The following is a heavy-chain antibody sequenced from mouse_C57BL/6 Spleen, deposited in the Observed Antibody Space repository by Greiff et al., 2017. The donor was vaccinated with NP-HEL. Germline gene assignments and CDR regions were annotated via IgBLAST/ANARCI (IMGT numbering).Heavy chain of an antibody. J-gene: IGHJ3*01. V-gene: IGHV5-17*01. Sequence: EVMLVESGGGLVKPGGSLKLSCAASGFTFSDYGMHWVRQAPEKGLEWVAYISSGSSTIYYADTVKGRFTISRDNAKNTLFLQMTSLRSEDTAMYYCASRGYDYDGFAYWGQGTLVTVSA. CDR1: GFTFSDYG. CDR2: ISSGSSTI. CDR3: ASRGYDYDGFAY. D-gene: IGHD2-4*01.